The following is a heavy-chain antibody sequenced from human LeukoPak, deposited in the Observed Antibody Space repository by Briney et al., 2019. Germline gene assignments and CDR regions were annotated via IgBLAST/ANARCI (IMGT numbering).Heavy chain of an antibody. V-gene: IGHV1-18*01. J-gene: IGHJ4*02. Sequence: ASVTVSCKSSAYIFTTYAISWVRQPPGQGLERMGWISVYNGDTDYAQNLQGRVTMTTDTSTSTAYMELRSLRSDDTAVYYCARDGLGTAVDYWGQGTLVSVSS. CDR3: ARDGLGTAVDY. D-gene: IGHD1/OR15-1a*01. CDR1: AYIFTTYA. CDR2: ISVYNGDT.